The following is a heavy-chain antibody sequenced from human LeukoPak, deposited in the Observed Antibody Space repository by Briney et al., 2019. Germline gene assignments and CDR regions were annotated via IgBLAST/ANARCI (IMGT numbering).Heavy chain of an antibody. CDR2: IIYDGTNA. V-gene: IGHV3-30-3*01. CDR3: ARDPGTRYSGKVGYYFDY. J-gene: IGHJ4*02. Sequence: GGSLRLSCAASGFTFDSYSMHWVRQAPGKGLEWVSVIIYDGTNAHYADSVKGRFTVSRDNSRNTLFLQMNSLRPDDTAVYYCARDPGTRYSGKVGYYFDYWGQGTRVSFAS. D-gene: IGHD1-26*01. CDR1: GFTFDSYS.